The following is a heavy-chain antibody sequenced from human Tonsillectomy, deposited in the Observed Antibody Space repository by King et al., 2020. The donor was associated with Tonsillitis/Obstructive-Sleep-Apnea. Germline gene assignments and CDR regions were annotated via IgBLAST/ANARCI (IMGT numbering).Heavy chain of an antibody. J-gene: IGHJ5*02. CDR1: GFSLSTSGVG. Sequence: FTLKESGPTLVKPTQTLTLTCTFSGFSLSTSGVGVGWIRQPPGEALELLALIYLYADKRYSPSLKSRFTITKDTSRNQVVLTMTNMDPVDTATYYCAHSDYFYKSFDPWGQGTLVTVSS. CDR3: AHSDYFYKSFDP. CDR2: IYLYADK. D-gene: IGHD2/OR15-2a*01. V-gene: IGHV2-5*01.